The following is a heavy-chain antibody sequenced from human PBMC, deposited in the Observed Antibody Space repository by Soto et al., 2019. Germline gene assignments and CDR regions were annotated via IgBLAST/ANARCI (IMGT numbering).Heavy chain of an antibody. CDR2: IYHSGST. V-gene: IGHV4-30-2*01. D-gene: IGHD3-22*01. Sequence: QLQLQESGSGLVKPSQTLSLACAVSGGSISSGGYSWSWIRQPPGKGLEWIGYIYHSGSTYYNPSLKSRVTISVDRSKNQFSLKLSSVTAADTAVYYCARVNNYYDSSGYRRYFDYWGQGTLVTVSS. CDR3: ARVNNYYDSSGYRRYFDY. CDR1: GGSISSGGYS. J-gene: IGHJ4*02.